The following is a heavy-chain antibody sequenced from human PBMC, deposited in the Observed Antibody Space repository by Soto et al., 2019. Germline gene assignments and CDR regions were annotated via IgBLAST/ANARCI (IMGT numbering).Heavy chain of an antibody. CDR3: ARDNFAKYYDFWSGYGYYFDY. CDR2: ISSSSSTI. V-gene: IGHV3-48*01. J-gene: IGHJ4*02. D-gene: IGHD3-3*01. Sequence: EVQLVESGGGLVQPGGSLRLSCAASGFTFSSYSMNWVRQAPGKGLEWVSYISSSSSTIYYADSVKGRFTISRDNAKNSLYLQMNSLRAEDTAVYYCARDNFAKYYDFWSGYGYYFDYWGQGTLVTVSS. CDR1: GFTFSSYS.